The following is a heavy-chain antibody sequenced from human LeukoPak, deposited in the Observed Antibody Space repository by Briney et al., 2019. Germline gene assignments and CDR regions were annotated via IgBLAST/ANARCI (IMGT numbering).Heavy chain of an antibody. CDR1: GYTFTTNG. V-gene: IGHV1-18*01. D-gene: IGHD6-19*01. CDR3: ARERIVAGTGTFDS. J-gene: IGHJ4*02. CDR2: ISTYNGST. Sequence: ASVKVSCKAPGYTFTTNGISWVRQAPGQGLEWMGWISTYNGSTHYAQKFQGRVTLTTDTSTSTAYMELRSLRSDDTAVYYCARERIVAGTGTFDSWGQGTLVTVSS.